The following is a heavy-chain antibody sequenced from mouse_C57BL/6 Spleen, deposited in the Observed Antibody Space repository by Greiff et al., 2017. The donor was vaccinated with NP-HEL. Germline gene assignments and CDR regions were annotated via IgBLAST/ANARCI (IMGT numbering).Heavy chain of an antibody. CDR3: ARSIDSSGPSWFAY. D-gene: IGHD3-2*02. Sequence: QVQLQQPGAELVKPGASVKLSCKASGYTFTSYWMQWVKQRPGQGLEWIGEIDPSDSYTNYNQKFKGKAKLTVDTSSSTAYMQLSSLTSEDSAVYYCARSIDSSGPSWFAYWGQGTLVTVSA. V-gene: IGHV1-50*01. CDR1: GYTFTSYW. J-gene: IGHJ3*01. CDR2: IDPSDSYT.